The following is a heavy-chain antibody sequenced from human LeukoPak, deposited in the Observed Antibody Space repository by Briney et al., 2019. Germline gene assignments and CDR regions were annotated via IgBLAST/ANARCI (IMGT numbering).Heavy chain of an antibody. CDR3: ARAPARAVAGDY. CDR1: GFTFSSYW. Sequence: PGGSLRLSCAASGFTFSSYWMHWVRHAPGKGLVWVSRINSDGSSTSYADSVKGRFTISRDNAKNTLYLQMNSLRAEDTAVYYCARAPARAVAGDYWGQGTLVTVSS. J-gene: IGHJ4*02. V-gene: IGHV3-74*01. CDR2: INSDGSST. D-gene: IGHD6-19*01.